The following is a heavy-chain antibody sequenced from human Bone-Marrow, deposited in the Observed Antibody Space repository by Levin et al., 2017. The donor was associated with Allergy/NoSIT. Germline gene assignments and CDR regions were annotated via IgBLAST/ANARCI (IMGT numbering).Heavy chain of an antibody. J-gene: IGHJ4*02. CDR2: IIPLLGTA. CDR1: GDTFRSYG. V-gene: IGHV1-69*01. D-gene: IGHD3-9*01. CDR3: ASTTEGSFDWPTLHY. Sequence: KISCKASGDTFRSYGISWVRQAPGQGLEWMGGIIPLLGTANHAQRFQGRVTITADESTRTAYMELNSLRSEDTAVYFCASTTEGSFDWPTLHYWGQGTLVTVSS.